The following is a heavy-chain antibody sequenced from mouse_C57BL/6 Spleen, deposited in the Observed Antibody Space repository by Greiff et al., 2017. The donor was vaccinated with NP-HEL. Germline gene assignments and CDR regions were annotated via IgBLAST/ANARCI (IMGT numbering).Heavy chain of an antibody. Sequence: QVQLQQPGAELVKPGASVKLSCKASGYTFTSYWMQWVKQRPGQGLEWIGEIDPSDSYTNYNQKFKGKATLTVDTSSSTAYMQLSCLTSEDSAVYYCARGTGSFAYWGQGTLVTVSA. J-gene: IGHJ3*01. CDR1: GYTFTSYW. CDR3: ARGTGSFAY. D-gene: IGHD3-3*01. CDR2: IDPSDSYT. V-gene: IGHV1-50*01.